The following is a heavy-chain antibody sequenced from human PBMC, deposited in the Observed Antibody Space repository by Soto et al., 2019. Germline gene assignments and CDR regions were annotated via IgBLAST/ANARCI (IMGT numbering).Heavy chain of an antibody. CDR3: ARDLRKFYYFDS. Sequence: PVGSLRLSCAASGFTFNTQAMHWVRQAPGKGLEWVAVISYDGSKIYYADSVKGRFTISRDNSKNTLYLQMNSLRAEDTAVYYCARDLRKFYYFDSWGQGTQVTVSS. D-gene: IGHD4-17*01. CDR1: GFTFNTQA. J-gene: IGHJ4*02. V-gene: IGHV3-30-3*01. CDR2: ISYDGSKI.